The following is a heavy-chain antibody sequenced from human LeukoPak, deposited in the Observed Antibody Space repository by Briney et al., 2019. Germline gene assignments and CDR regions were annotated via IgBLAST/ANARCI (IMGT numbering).Heavy chain of an antibody. D-gene: IGHD6-13*01. J-gene: IGHJ4*02. V-gene: IGHV3-48*01. CDR1: GFTFSSYS. CDR3: SRGDYSSTWTYYFDY. Sequence: GGSLRLSCAASGFTFSSYSMNWVRQAPGKGLEWVSYISSSSSTIYYADSVKGRFTISRDDSKTTAYLQMNSLTTEDSAVYYCSRGDYSSTWTYYFDYWGQGTLVAVSS. CDR2: ISSSSSTI.